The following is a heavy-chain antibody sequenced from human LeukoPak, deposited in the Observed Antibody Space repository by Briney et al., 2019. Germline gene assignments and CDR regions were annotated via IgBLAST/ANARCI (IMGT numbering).Heavy chain of an antibody. CDR1: GGSISSANYY. Sequence: SETLSLTCTVSGGSISSANYYWNWIRQPPGKGLEWIGYISYSGSTHYNPSLKSRATISADTSKNQFSLKLTSMTAADTAVYHCARGGEGKNYVYGGQGPLVPVS. CDR3: ARGGEGKNYVY. CDR2: ISYSGST. V-gene: IGHV4-30-4*01. J-gene: IGHJ4*02. D-gene: IGHD5-24*01.